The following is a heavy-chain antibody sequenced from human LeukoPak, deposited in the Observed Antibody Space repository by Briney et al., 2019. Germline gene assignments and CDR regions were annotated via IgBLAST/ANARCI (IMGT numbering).Heavy chain of an antibody. J-gene: IGHJ4*02. CDR2: ISGSGVST. CDR1: GFTFSSYE. CDR3: AKDLPLMVRGVILMFDY. Sequence: PGGSLRLSCAASGFTFSSYEMSWVRQAPGKGLEWVSAISGSGVSTYYADSVKGRFTISRDNSKNTLYPQMNSLRAEDTAVYYCAKDLPLMVRGVILMFDYWGQGTLVTVSS. V-gene: IGHV3-23*01. D-gene: IGHD3-10*01.